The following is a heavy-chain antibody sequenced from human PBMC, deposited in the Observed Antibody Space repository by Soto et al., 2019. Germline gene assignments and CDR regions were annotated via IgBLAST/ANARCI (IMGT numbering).Heavy chain of an antibody. CDR2: MNPNSGNT. CDR3: ARGTWLANYYYGMDV. CDR1: GYTFTSYD. D-gene: IGHD6-19*01. V-gene: IGHV1-8*01. Sequence: QVQLVQSGAEVKKPGASVKVSCKASGYTFTSYDINWVRQATGQGLEWMGWMNPNSGNTGYAQKFEGRVPMNRKSARSTAYMELSSLRSEATAVYYCARGTWLANYYYGMDVWGQGTTVTVSS. J-gene: IGHJ6*02.